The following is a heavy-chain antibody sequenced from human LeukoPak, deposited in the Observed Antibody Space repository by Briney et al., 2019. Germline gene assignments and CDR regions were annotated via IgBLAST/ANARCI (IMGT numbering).Heavy chain of an antibody. CDR2: ISSSGSTI. V-gene: IGHV3-11*04. CDR1: GFTFSDYW. J-gene: IGHJ4*02. D-gene: IGHD3-22*01. CDR3: ARERGITYYYDSSGYYLFDC. Sequence: PGGSLRLSCAASGFTFSDYWMSWVRQAPGKGLEWVSYISSSGSTIYYADSVKGRFTISRDNAKNSLYLQMNSLRAEDTAVYYCARERGITYYYDSSGYYLFDCWGQGTLDTVSS.